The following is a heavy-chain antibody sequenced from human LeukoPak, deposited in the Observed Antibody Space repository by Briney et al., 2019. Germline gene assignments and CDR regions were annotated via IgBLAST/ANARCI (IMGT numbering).Heavy chain of an antibody. V-gene: IGHV3-30*02. CDR1: GFTFRTYG. CDR2: IASDGSNK. D-gene: IGHD6-13*01. Sequence: SGGSLRLSCAASGFTFRTYGMHWVRQAPGKGLEWVTHIASDGSNKAYGDSVRGRFTVSRDNAKNTVYLQMNSLRAEDTAVYYCVKAGSGSWYLGDYWGQGTLVIVSS. J-gene: IGHJ4*02. CDR3: VKAGSGSWYLGDY.